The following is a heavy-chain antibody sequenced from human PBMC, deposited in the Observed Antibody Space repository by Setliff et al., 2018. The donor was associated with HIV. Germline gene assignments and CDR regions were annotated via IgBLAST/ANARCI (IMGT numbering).Heavy chain of an antibody. CDR1: GGSVSSSSYY. J-gene: IGHJ4*02. CDR2: IYYSGDT. V-gene: IGHV4-39*01. D-gene: IGHD6-6*01. Sequence: SETLSLTCTVSGGSVSSSSYYWGWIRQPTGKGLEWIGTIYYSGDTQYNPSFKTRVIMSVDTSKNRFSLRLISVTAADTAVYYCARMEATRPPRGLDYWGPGTLVTVSS. CDR3: ARMEATRPPRGLDY.